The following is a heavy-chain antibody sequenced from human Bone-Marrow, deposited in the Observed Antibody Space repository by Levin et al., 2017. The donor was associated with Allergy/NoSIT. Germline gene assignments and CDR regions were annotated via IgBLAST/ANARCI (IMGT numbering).Heavy chain of an antibody. CDR3: ARGPNRGSSEYFQH. V-gene: IGHV3-33*01. J-gene: IGHJ1*01. D-gene: IGHD6-6*01. CDR1: GFTFSSYG. Sequence: GGSLRLSCAASGFTFSSYGMHWVRQAPGKGLEWVAVIWYDGSNKYYADSVKGRFTISRDNSKNTLYLQMNSLRAEDTAVYYCARGPNRGSSEYFQHWGQGTLVTVSS. CDR2: IWYDGSNK.